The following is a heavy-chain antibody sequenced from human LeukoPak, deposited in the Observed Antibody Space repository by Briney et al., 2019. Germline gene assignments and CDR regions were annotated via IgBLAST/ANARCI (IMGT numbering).Heavy chain of an antibody. J-gene: IGHJ3*02. CDR3: AKDGITIFGVVIGDAFDI. V-gene: IGHV3-23*01. CDR1: GFTLSSYA. D-gene: IGHD3-3*01. Sequence: PGGSLRLSCAASGFTLSSYAMSWVRQAPGKGLEWVSAISGSGGSTYYADSVKGRFTISRDNSKNTLYLQMNSLRAEDTAVYYCAKDGITIFGVVIGDAFDIWGQGTMVTVSS. CDR2: ISGSGGST.